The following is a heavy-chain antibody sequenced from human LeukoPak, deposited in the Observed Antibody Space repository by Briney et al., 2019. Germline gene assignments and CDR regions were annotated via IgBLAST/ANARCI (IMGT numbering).Heavy chain of an antibody. D-gene: IGHD3-22*01. CDR1: GYTFTSYG. J-gene: IGHJ3*02. CDR3: ARDADRTYYYDSSGYSIDAFDI. Sequence: ASVKVSCKASGYTFTSYGISWVRQAPGQGLEWMGWISAYNGNTNYAQKLQGRVTMTTDTSTSTAYMELRSLRSEDTAVYYCARDADRTYYYDSSGYSIDAFDIWGQGTMVTVSS. CDR2: ISAYNGNT. V-gene: IGHV1-18*01.